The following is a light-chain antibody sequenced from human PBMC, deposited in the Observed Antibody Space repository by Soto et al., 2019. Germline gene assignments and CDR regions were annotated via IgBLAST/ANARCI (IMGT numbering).Light chain of an antibody. V-gene: IGKV3-11*01. Sequence: EIVLTQSPATLSLSPGERATLSCRASQSVSSYLAWYQQKPGQAPRLLIYDASNRATGIPARFSGSGSGTDFTLTISSLGPEDFAVYYCQQRSNRLTFGGGTKVDIK. CDR2: DAS. CDR3: QQRSNRLT. CDR1: QSVSSY. J-gene: IGKJ4*01.